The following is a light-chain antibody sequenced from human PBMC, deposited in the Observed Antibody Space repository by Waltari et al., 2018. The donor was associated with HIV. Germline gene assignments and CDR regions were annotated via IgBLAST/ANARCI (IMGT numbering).Light chain of an antibody. V-gene: IGLV2-23*02. CDR2: DVN. Sequence: QSALTQPASVSGSLGQSITISCTGTRRDIGRYNLVSSYQQYPGKAPKVIIYDVNKWPSGVSHRFSGFKAANTASLTISGLQAEDEADYYCCSYAGSPTFVIFGGGTKVTVL. J-gene: IGLJ2*01. CDR3: CSYAGSPTFVI. CDR1: RRDIGRYNL.